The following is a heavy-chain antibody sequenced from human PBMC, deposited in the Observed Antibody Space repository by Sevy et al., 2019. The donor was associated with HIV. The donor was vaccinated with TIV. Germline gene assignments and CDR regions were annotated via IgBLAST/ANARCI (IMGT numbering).Heavy chain of an antibody. CDR3: ARVGPATSDAFDI. D-gene: IGHD2-2*01. V-gene: IGHV1-69*13. CDR2: IIPIFGTA. CDR1: GGTFSSYA. Sequence: ASVKVSCKASGGTFSSYAISWVRQAPGQGLEWMGGIIPIFGTANYAQKFQGRVTITADESTSTAYTELSSLRSEDTAVYYCARVGPATSDAFDIWGQGTMVTVSS. J-gene: IGHJ3*02.